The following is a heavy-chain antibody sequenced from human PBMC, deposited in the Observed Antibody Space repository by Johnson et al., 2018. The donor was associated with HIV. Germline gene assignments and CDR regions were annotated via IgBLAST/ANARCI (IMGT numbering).Heavy chain of an antibody. D-gene: IGHD2-2*01. Sequence: VQLVESGGGVVRPEGSLRLSCAASGFTFDDYGMSWVRQAPGKGLEWVSGLDWNVGNSGYADSVKGRFTISRDNAKNSLYLQMNSMRAEDTALYYCARDLYHDAFDIWGQGTMVTVSS. V-gene: IGHV3-20*04. J-gene: IGHJ3*02. CDR2: LDWNVGNS. CDR3: ARDLYHDAFDI. CDR1: GFTFDDYG.